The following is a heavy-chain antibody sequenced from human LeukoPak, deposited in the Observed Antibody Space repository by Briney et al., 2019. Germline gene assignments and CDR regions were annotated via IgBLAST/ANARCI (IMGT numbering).Heavy chain of an antibody. Sequence: PGGSLRLSCAASGFTFSSYAMNWVRQAPGKGLECVSTISGGGSTYYADSVKGRFTISRDNSKNTLYLQMNNLRAEDTAVYYCAKGANSAYDRYFDCWGQGTLVTVSS. V-gene: IGHV3-23*01. CDR1: GFTFSSYA. CDR2: ISGGGST. CDR3: AKGANSAYDRYFDC. D-gene: IGHD5-12*01. J-gene: IGHJ4*02.